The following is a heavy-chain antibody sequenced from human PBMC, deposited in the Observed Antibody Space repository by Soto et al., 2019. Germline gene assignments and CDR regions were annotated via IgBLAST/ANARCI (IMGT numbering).Heavy chain of an antibody. D-gene: IGHD2-21*02. CDR3: TTSIVVTTFDGFDI. V-gene: IGHV3-15*01. CDR1: EFNFNSAW. J-gene: IGHJ3*02. Sequence: GGSLRLSCAASEFNFNSAWMSWVRQAPGKGLEWVGRIKSKSDGGTTDYAAPVKGRFTISRDDSKNTLYLRMSGLKTEDTALYFCTTSIVVTTFDGFDIWGQGTMVTVSS. CDR2: IKSKSDGGTT.